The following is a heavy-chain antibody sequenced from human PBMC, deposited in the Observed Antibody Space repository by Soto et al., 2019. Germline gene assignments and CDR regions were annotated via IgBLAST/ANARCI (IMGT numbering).Heavy chain of an antibody. CDR3: ASGIAAAGDLYGMDV. CDR1: GGSISSGGYS. D-gene: IGHD6-13*01. Sequence: SETLSLTCAVSGGSISSGGYSWSWIRQPPGKGLEWIGYIYHSGSTYYNPSLKSRVTISVDRSKNQFSLKLSSVTAADTAVYYCASGIAAAGDLYGMDVWGQGTTVTVSS. V-gene: IGHV4-30-2*01. CDR2: IYHSGST. J-gene: IGHJ6*02.